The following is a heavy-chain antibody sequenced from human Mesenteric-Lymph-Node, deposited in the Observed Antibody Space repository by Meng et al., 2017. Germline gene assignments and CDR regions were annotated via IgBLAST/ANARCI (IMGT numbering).Heavy chain of an antibody. V-gene: IGHV3-9*01. CDR3: AKDNGARGAAFDY. D-gene: IGHD6-6*01. CDR2: ISWNSGSI. Sequence: SLKISCAASGFTFDDYAMHWVRQAPGKGLEWVSGISWNSGSIGYADSVKGRFTISRDNAKNSLYLQMNSLRAEDTALYYCAKDNGARGAAFDYWGQGTLVTVSS. CDR1: GFTFDDYA. J-gene: IGHJ4*02.